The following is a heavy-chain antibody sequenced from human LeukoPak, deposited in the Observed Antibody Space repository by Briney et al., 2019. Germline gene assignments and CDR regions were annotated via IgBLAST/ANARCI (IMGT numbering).Heavy chain of an antibody. J-gene: IGHJ6*02. CDR1: GFTFDDYA. V-gene: IGHV3-9*01. CDR2: ISWNSGSI. CDR3: AKDGERAYCGGDCYLDYYYSMDV. Sequence: GGSLRLSCAASGFTFDDYAMHWVRQAPGKGLEWVSGISWNSGSIGYADSVKGRFTISRDNAKSSLYLQMNSLRAEDTALYYCAKDGERAYCGGDCYLDYYYSMDVWGQGTTVTVSS. D-gene: IGHD2-21*02.